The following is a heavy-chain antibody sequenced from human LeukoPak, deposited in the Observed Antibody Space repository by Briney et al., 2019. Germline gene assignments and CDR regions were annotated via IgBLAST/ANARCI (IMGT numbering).Heavy chain of an antibody. D-gene: IGHD1-7*01. Sequence: QPGGSLRLSCAASGFTFSSYAMHWVRQAPGKGLEYVSAISSNGGSTYYANSVKGRFTISRDNSKNTLYLQMGSLRAEDMAVYYCAREGSGAGTTWYYFDYWGQGTLVTVSS. J-gene: IGHJ4*02. CDR1: GFTFSSYA. V-gene: IGHV3-64*01. CDR2: ISSNGGST. CDR3: AREGSGAGTTWYYFDY.